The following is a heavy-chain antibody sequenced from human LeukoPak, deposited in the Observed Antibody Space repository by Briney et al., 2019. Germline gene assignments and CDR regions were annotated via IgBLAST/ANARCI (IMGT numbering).Heavy chain of an antibody. CDR1: GYTFTSYG. CDR3: ARIPSCKSSGGSCYVQVHWFDP. D-gene: IGHD2-15*01. CDR2: ISAHNGNT. Sequence: ASVTVSCKASGYTFTSYGISWVRQAPGQGLEWMGWISAHNGNTNYAQKLPGRVTMTTDTSTSTAYMELRSLRSDDTAVYYCARIPSCKSSGGSCYVQVHWFDPWGQGTLVTVSS. J-gene: IGHJ5*02. V-gene: IGHV1-18*01.